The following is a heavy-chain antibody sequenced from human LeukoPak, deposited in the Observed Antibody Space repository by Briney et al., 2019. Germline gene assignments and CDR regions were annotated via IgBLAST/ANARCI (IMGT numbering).Heavy chain of an antibody. CDR3: ARDCYSGYSYGCLDH. J-gene: IGHJ4*02. Sequence: PSETLSLTCSVSDGSISSGDYYWSWIRQPPGKGLEWIGYTSYSGSTYYNPSLKSRVTISVDTSKNQFSLKLSSVTAADTAVYYCARDCYSGYSYGCLDHWGQGTLVTVSS. V-gene: IGHV4-30-4*08. CDR2: TSYSGST. D-gene: IGHD5-18*01. CDR1: DGSISSGDYY.